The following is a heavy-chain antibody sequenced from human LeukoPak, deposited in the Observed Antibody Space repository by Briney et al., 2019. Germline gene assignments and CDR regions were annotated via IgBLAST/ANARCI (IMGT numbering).Heavy chain of an antibody. V-gene: IGHV1-46*01. D-gene: IGHD3-22*01. J-gene: IGHJ4*02. CDR1: GYTFTSYY. Sequence: APVKVSCKASGYTFTSYYMHWVRQAPGQGLEWMGIINPSGGSTSYAQKFQGRVTMTRDTSTSTVYMELSSLRSEDTAAYYCARSTEGNYYDSSGYYAYWGQGTLVTVSS. CDR3: ARSTEGNYYDSSGYYAY. CDR2: INPSGGST.